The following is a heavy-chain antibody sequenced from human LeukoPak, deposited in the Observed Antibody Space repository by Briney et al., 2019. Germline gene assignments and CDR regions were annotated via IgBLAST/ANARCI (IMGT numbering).Heavy chain of an antibody. J-gene: IGHJ6*02. V-gene: IGHV4-59*08. Sequence: SETLSLTCAVYGGSFSGYYWSWIRQPPGKGLEWIGYIYYSGSTNYNPSLKSRVTISVDTSKNQFSLKLSSVTAADTAVYYCARHKEGGDYDYYYYYGMDVWGQGTTVTVSS. D-gene: IGHD4-17*01. CDR1: GGSFSGYY. CDR2: IYYSGST. CDR3: ARHKEGGDYDYYYYYGMDV.